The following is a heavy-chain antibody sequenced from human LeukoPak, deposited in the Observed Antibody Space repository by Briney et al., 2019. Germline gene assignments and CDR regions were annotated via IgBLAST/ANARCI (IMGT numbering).Heavy chain of an antibody. CDR2: VINSGGST. J-gene: IGHJ4*02. D-gene: IGHD6-13*01. V-gene: IGHV3-23*01. CDR1: GFTFSTYD. CDR3: AKGGSQQLVFCYFDY. Sequence: GGSLRLSCTVSGFTFSTYDMSWVRLTPGKGLEWVSTVINSGGSTYYADSVEGRFTISRDNSKNTLYLQMNSLRAEDTAVYYCAKGGSQQLVFCYFDYWGQGTLVTV.